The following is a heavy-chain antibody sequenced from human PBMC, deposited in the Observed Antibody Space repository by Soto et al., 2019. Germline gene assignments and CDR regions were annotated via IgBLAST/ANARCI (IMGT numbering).Heavy chain of an antibody. CDR2: IILIVGTA. J-gene: IGHJ6*02. CDR1: GGTFSSYS. Sequence: SVKVSCRASGGTFSSYSISWVRQAPGQGLEWMGGIILIVGTANDAQKCQGRVTITACESTSTAYMELSSLRSEDTAVYYCARDRWYSSSSAYYYYGMDVWGQGTKVTVSS. V-gene: IGHV1-69*13. CDR3: ARDRWYSSSSAYYYYGMDV. D-gene: IGHD6-13*01.